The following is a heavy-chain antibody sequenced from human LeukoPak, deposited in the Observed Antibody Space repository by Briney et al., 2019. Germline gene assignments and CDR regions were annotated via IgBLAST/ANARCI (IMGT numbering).Heavy chain of an antibody. CDR3: ARVEGYSSSWPDY. CDR2: ISGTGGTT. D-gene: IGHD6-13*01. CDR1: GFTFSSYA. V-gene: IGHV3-23*01. J-gene: IGHJ4*02. Sequence: PGGSLRLSCAASGFTFSSYAMSWGRQAPGKGLEWASAISGTGGTTYYADSVKGRFTISRGNSKNTLYLQMNSLRAEDTAVYYCARVEGYSSSWPDYWGQGTLVTVSS.